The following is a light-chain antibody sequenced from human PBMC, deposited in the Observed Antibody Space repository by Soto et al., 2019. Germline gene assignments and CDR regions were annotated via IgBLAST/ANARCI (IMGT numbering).Light chain of an antibody. J-gene: IGLJ1*01. V-gene: IGLV2-14*01. Sequence: QSALTQPASVSGSPGQSITIACTGTSSDVGGYNYVSWYRQYPDKAPRLVISDVSNRPSGVSNRFSGSKSGNSASLTISGLQAEDEADYYCSSFASSSTYVFGTGTKVTVL. CDR3: SSFASSSTYV. CDR1: SSDVGGYNY. CDR2: DVS.